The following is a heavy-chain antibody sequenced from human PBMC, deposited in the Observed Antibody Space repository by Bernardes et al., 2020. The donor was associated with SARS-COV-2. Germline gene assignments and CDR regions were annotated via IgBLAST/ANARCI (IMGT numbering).Heavy chain of an antibody. CDR1: GNTFTSYA. D-gene: IGHD1-26*01. CDR2: IIPLFGTT. V-gene: IGHV1-69*13. CDR3: ARSGTYPDAFDI. J-gene: IGHJ3*02. Sequence: SVKVSCKTSGNTFTSYAVIWVRQAPGQGLDCMGGIIPLFGTTNYAQNFQGRATIAADESTSTVYMELSSLRSEDTAMYYCARSGTYPDAFDIWGQGTMVTVSS.